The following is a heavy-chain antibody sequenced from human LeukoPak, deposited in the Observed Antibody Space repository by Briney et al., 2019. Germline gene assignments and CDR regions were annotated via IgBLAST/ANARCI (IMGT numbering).Heavy chain of an antibody. CDR3: ATYSGSYFVDH. Sequence: PSETLSLTCTVSGASISRTSYYWGWIRQTPGRGLEWIGTVYYSGSTYYNTSLKSRLTISVDTSKNQISLQLTSVTAADMAVYYCATYSGSYFVDHRGQGTLVTVSS. D-gene: IGHD1-26*01. CDR1: GASISRTSYY. V-gene: IGHV4-39*01. J-gene: IGHJ4*02. CDR2: VYYSGST.